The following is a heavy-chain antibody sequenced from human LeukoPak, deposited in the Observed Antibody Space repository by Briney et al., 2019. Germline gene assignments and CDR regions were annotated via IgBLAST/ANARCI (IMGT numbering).Heavy chain of an antibody. Sequence: KPSETLSLTCTVSGGSISSSSYYWGWIRQPPGKELEWIGSVYYTGSAYFNPSLKSRVTMSVGTSKNQFSLKLSSVTAADTAVYYCARGLRYSSSWYRWYFDLWGRGTLVTVSS. CDR2: VYYTGSA. V-gene: IGHV4-39*01. J-gene: IGHJ2*01. D-gene: IGHD6-13*01. CDR3: ARGLRYSSSWYRWYFDL. CDR1: GGSISSSSYY.